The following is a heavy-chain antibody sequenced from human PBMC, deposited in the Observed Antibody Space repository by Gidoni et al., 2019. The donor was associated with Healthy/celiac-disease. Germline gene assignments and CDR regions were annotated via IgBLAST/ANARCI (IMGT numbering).Heavy chain of an antibody. D-gene: IGHD2-2*01. CDR1: GFTFSSYS. J-gene: IGHJ6*02. CDR2: ISSSSSTI. V-gene: IGHV3-48*02. Sequence: EVQLVESGGGLVQPGGSLRLSCAASGFTFSSYSMNWVRQAPGKGLEWVSYISSSSSTIYYADSVKGRFTISRDNAKNSLYLQMNSLRDEDTAVYYCARVGGNSYELIVVVPDWGYYYYYGMDVWGQGTTVTVSS. CDR3: ARVGGNSYELIVVVPDWGYYYYYGMDV.